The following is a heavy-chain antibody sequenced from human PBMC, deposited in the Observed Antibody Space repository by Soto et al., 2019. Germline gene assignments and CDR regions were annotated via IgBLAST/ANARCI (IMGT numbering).Heavy chain of an antibody. D-gene: IGHD3-3*01. J-gene: IGHJ6*02. CDR2: TYYRSKWYN. CDR1: GDSVSSNSAA. V-gene: IGHV6-1*01. CDR3: AGGYDFWSGYPSPGYYYYYGMDV. Sequence: PLQTLSLTCAISGDSVSSNSAAWNWIRRSPSRGLEWLGRTYYRSKWYNDYAVSVKSRITINPDTSKNQFSLQLNSVTPEDTAVYYCAGGYDFWSGYPSPGYYYYYGMDVWGQGTTVTVSS.